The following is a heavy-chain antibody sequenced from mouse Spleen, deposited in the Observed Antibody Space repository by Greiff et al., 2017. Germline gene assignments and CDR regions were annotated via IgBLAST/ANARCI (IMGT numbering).Heavy chain of an antibody. CDR2: IYPGDGDT. CDR3: ARGGWLLPYWYFDV. V-gene: IGHV1-82*01. Sequence: ESGPELVKPGASVKISCKASGYAFSSSWMNWVKQRPGKGLEWIGRIYPGDGDTNYNGKFKGKATLTADKSSSTAYMQLSSLTSEDSAVYFCARGGWLLPYWYFDVWGAGTTVTVSS. J-gene: IGHJ1*01. D-gene: IGHD2-3*01. CDR1: GYAFSSSW.